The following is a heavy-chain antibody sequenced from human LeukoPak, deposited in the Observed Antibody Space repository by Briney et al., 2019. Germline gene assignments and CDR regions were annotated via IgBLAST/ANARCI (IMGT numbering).Heavy chain of an antibody. D-gene: IGHD3-10*01. J-gene: IGHJ4*02. CDR2: TDPADGET. Sequence: GASVKVSCKASGYPFSDYYIHWLQQAPGKGLEWMGRTDPADGETTYAENFQGRVTFTADTSTYTIYMELNSLTLADRAVYFCARDHEERGPYLDLWGQGTQVIVSS. CDR1: GYPFSDYY. V-gene: IGHV1-69-2*01. CDR3: ARDHEERGPYLDL.